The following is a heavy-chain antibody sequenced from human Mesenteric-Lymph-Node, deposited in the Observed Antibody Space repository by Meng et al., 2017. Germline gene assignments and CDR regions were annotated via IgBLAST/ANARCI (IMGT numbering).Heavy chain of an antibody. J-gene: IGHJ4*02. D-gene: IGHD4-23*01. Sequence: GESLKISCAASGFTFSSYAMSWVRQAPGEGLDWVAVIWYDGSKTYYADSVKGRFTISRDDSNNILYLQMSNLRAEDTAVYYCARDLGNSNTGFYFDHWGQGTRVTVSS. CDR3: ARDLGNSNTGFYFDH. CDR2: IWYDGSKT. V-gene: IGHV3-33*08. CDR1: GFTFSSYA.